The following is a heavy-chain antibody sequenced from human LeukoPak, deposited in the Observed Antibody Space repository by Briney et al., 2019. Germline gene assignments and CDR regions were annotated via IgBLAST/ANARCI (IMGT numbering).Heavy chain of an antibody. D-gene: IGHD3-16*01. CDR1: GGSFSGYY. J-gene: IGHJ5*02. CDR3: ARDHLGVSNWFDP. CDR2: INHSGST. Sequence: SETLSLTCAVYGGSFSGYYWSWIRQPPGKGLEWIGEINHSGSTNYNPSLKSRVTISVDTSKNQFSLKLSSVTAAGTAVYYCARDHLGVSNWFDPWGQGTLVTVSS. V-gene: IGHV4-34*01.